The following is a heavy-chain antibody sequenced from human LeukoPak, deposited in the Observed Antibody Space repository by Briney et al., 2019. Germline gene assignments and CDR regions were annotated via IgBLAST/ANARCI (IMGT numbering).Heavy chain of an antibody. CDR1: GGTFSSYA. J-gene: IGHJ2*01. Sequence: GASVKVSCKASGGTFSSYAISWVRQAPGQGLEWMGGIIPIFGTANYAQKFQGRVTITADESTSTAYMELSSLRSEDTAVYYCARGGYDFWSGPEHFDLWGRGTLVTVSS. D-gene: IGHD3-3*01. CDR2: IIPIFGTA. CDR3: ARGGYDFWSGPEHFDL. V-gene: IGHV1-69*13.